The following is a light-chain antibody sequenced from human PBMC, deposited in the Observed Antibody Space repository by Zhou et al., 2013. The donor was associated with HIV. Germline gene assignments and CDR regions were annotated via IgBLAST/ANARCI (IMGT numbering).Light chain of an antibody. CDR3: QQYGSSPWT. CDR2: DAS. Sequence: IVLTQSPGTLSLSPGERATLSCWASQSISSNLAWYQQKPGQAPRLLVFDASNRATGIPAKFSGSGSGTDFALTIGRLEPEDFAVYYCQQYGSSPWTFGQGTKVEIK. CDR1: QSISSN. J-gene: IGKJ1*01. V-gene: IGKV3-20*01.